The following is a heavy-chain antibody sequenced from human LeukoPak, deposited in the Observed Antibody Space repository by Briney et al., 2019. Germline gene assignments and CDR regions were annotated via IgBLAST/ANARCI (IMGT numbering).Heavy chain of an antibody. V-gene: IGHV1-69*13. CDR3: ARDVYCSSTTCSYYFDY. CDR2: IIPIFGTA. CDR1: GGTFSSSA. J-gene: IGHJ4*02. Sequence: ASVKVSRKASGGTFSSSAISWVRQAPGQGLEWMGGIIPIFGTANYAQKFQGRVTITADESTSTAYMELSSLRSEDTAVYYCARDVYCSSTTCSYYFDYWGQGTLVTVSS. D-gene: IGHD2-2*01.